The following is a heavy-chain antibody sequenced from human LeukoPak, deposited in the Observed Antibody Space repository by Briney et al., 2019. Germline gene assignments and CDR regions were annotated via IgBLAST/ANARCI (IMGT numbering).Heavy chain of an antibody. CDR3: ARALSDPYSGSYNFDY. V-gene: IGHV6-1*01. CDR1: GDSVSSNSAA. Sequence: SQTLSLTCAISGDSVSSNSAAWNWIRQSPSRGLEWLGRIYYRSKWYNDYAVSVKSRITINPDTSKNQFSLQLNSVTPEDTAVYYCARALSDPYSGSYNFDYWGQGTLVTVSS. CDR2: IYYRSKWYN. D-gene: IGHD1-26*01. J-gene: IGHJ4*02.